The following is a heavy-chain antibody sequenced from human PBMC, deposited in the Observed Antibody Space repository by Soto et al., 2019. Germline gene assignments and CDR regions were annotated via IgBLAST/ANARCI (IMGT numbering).Heavy chain of an antibody. CDR1: GVSIISYY. CDR2: IYYSGST. V-gene: IGHV4-59*01. CDR3: AREGGFWSGYSGWFDP. J-gene: IGHJ5*02. Sequence: SETLSLTCTVSGVSIISYYWSWIRQPPGKGLEWIGYIYYSGSTNYNPSLKSRVTISVDTSKNQFSLKLSSVTAADTAVYYCAREGGFWSGYSGWFDPWGQGTLVTVSS. D-gene: IGHD3-3*01.